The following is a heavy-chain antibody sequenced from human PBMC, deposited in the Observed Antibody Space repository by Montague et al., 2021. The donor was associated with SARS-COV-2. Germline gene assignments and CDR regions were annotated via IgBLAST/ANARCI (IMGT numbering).Heavy chain of an antibody. CDR2: TYYRSKWYH. V-gene: IGHV6-1*01. Sequence: CAISGDSVSSNTATWNWIRQSPSRGLEWLGRTYYRSKWYHDYAIXLKSRITINPDTSKNQFSLQLSSVAPEDTAVFYCARTTTRMLYPENAFDIWGQGTMVTVPS. J-gene: IGHJ3*02. D-gene: IGHD2-15*01. CDR1: GDSVSSNTAT. CDR3: ARTTTRMLYPENAFDI.